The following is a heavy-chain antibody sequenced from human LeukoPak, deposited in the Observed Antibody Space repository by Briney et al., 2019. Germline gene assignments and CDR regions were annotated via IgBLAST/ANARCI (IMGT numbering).Heavy chain of an antibody. V-gene: IGHV4-39*07. Sequence: SETLSLTCTVSGGSISSSSYYWGWIRQPPGKGLEWIGSIYYSGSTYYNPSLKSRVTISVDTSKNQFSLKLSSVTAADTAVYYCARDLRGELPWWGQGTLVTVSS. CDR2: IYYSGST. CDR1: GGSISSSSYY. D-gene: IGHD1-26*01. CDR3: ARDLRGELPW. J-gene: IGHJ4*02.